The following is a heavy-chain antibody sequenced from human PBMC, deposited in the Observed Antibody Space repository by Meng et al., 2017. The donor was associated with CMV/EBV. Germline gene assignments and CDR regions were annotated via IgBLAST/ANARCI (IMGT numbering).Heavy chain of an antibody. D-gene: IGHD3-22*01. CDR3: ARRVRASPYYYDSSGYYPH. V-gene: IGHV4-34*01. J-gene: IGHJ4*02. Sequence: GSLRLSCVVYGGSFSGYYWSWIRQPPGKGPEWIGEVNHSGSTNYNPSLKSRVTISVDTSKNQFSLKLSSVTAADTAVYYCARRVRASPYYYDSSGYYPHWGQGTLVTVSS. CDR1: GGSFSGYY. CDR2: VNHSGST.